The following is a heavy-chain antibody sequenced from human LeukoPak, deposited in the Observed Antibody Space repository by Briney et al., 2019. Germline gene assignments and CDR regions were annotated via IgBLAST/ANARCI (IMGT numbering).Heavy chain of an antibody. CDR1: GFTFSSYS. CDR3: ARDRFRDTAMVLFDY. J-gene: IGHJ4*02. CDR2: ISSSSSYI. Sequence: GRSLRLSCAASGFTFSSYSMNWVRQAPGKGLEWVSSISSSSSYIYYADSVKGRFTISRDNAKNSLYLQMNSLRAEDTAVYYCARDRFRDTAMVLFDYWGQGTLVTVSS. V-gene: IGHV3-21*01. D-gene: IGHD5-18*01.